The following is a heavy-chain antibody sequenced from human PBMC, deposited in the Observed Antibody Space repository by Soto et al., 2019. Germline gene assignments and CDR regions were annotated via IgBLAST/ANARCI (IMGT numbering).Heavy chain of an antibody. CDR1: EGTFCSYA. CDR2: IIPIFGTA. Sequence: PSVKVSCKASEGTFCSYAISWVRQAPGQGLEWMGGIIPIFGTANDAQKLQGRVTITADKSTSTAYMELSSLRSEDTAVYYCARRVVRGVDPHYYYYYGMDVWGQGTTVTVSS. V-gene: IGHV1-69*06. CDR3: ARRVVRGVDPHYYYYYGMDV. J-gene: IGHJ6*02. D-gene: IGHD3-10*01.